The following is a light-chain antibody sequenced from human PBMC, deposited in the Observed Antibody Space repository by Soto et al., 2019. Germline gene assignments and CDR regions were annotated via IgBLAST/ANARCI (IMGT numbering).Light chain of an antibody. V-gene: IGLV2-14*03. CDR2: DVS. Sequence: QSALTQPASVSGSPGQSITISCTGTSSDVGGYNYGSWYQQHPGKAPKLMIYDVSNRPSGVSNRVSGSKSGNTASLTISGLQAEDEADYYCSSYTSSSLHVFGTGTKLTVL. CDR1: SSDVGGYNY. J-gene: IGLJ1*01. CDR3: SSYTSSSLHV.